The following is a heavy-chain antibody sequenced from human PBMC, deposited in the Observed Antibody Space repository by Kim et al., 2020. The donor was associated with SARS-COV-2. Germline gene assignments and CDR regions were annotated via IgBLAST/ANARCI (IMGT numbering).Heavy chain of an antibody. J-gene: IGHJ6*03. Sequence: SVTVSCKASGGTFSSYAISWVRQAPGQGLEWMGRIIPILGIANYAQKFQGRVTITADKSTSTAYMELSSLRSEDTAVYYCAREVSSGLRFLEWTRGYMDVWGKGTTVTVSS. CDR2: IIPILGIA. CDR1: GGTFSSYA. CDR3: AREVSSGLRFLEWTRGYMDV. V-gene: IGHV1-69*04. D-gene: IGHD3-3*01.